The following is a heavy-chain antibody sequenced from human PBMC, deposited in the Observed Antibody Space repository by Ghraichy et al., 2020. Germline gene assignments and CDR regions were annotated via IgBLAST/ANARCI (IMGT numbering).Heavy chain of an antibody. Sequence: SQTLSLTCTVSGDSINSYFWAWVRQPAGKGLEWIGRIFSSGSTNYNPSLKSRINISVDMSKNEFSLKMTSVTAADTGVYYCAREMGTVTDDAFDIWGHGTLVTVSS. CDR3: AREMGTVTDDAFDI. CDR2: IFSSGST. V-gene: IGHV4-4*07. CDR1: GDSINSYF. J-gene: IGHJ3*02. D-gene: IGHD4-17*01.